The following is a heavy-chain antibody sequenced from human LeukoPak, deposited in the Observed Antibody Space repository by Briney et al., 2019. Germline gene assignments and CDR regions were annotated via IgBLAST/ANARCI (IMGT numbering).Heavy chain of an antibody. D-gene: IGHD5-18*01. J-gene: IGHJ4*02. Sequence: SETLSLTCTVSGGSMSSYYGSWLRQPPGKGLEGLGYIYYSGSTNYNPSLKSRVSISVDTSKNEFSLKLISVTAADTAVYYCANLDTAMVWGQGTLVTVSS. CDR3: ANLDTAMV. V-gene: IGHV4-59*08. CDR1: GGSMSSYY. CDR2: IYYSGST.